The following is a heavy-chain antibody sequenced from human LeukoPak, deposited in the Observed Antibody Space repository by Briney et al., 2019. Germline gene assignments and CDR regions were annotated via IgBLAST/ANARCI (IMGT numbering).Heavy chain of an antibody. J-gene: IGHJ4*02. CDR3: ARDQDSLVRGVIGY. CDR1: GYTFTSYG. Sequence: ASVRVSCKASGYTFTSYGISWVRQAPGQGLEWMGWIGPYNGNTNYAQNLQGRVTMTTDTSTSTAYMELGSLGSDDTAVYYCARDQDSLVRGVIGYWGQGTLVTVSS. CDR2: IGPYNGNT. V-gene: IGHV1-18*01. D-gene: IGHD3-10*01.